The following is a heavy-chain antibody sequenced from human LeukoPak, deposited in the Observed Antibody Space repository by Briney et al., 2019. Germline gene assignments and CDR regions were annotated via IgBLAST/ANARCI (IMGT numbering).Heavy chain of an antibody. Sequence: SETLSLTCTVSGGSISSGEYYWSWIRQPPGKGLEWVGDIYYSGSTYYNPSLKSRVTISVDTSKNQFSLKLSSVTAADTAVYYCARDPWLVSYYYYGMDVWGQGTTVTVSS. CDR1: GGSISSGEYY. CDR3: ARDPWLVSYYYYGMDV. CDR2: IYYSGST. V-gene: IGHV4-30-4*01. D-gene: IGHD6-19*01. J-gene: IGHJ6*02.